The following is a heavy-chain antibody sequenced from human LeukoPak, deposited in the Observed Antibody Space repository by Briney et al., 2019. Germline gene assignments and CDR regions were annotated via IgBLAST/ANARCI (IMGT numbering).Heavy chain of an antibody. CDR1: GFTFSSYG. Sequence: GGSLRLSCAASGFTFSSYGIHWVRQAPGKGLEWVAVIWYEGSNKYYADSVKGRFTISRDNSKNMLYLQMNSLRAEDTAVYYCARVSNSYSSGWFFYYFDYWGQGTLVTVSS. D-gene: IGHD6-19*01. CDR3: ARVSNSYSSGWFFYYFDY. V-gene: IGHV3-33*01. J-gene: IGHJ4*02. CDR2: IWYEGSNK.